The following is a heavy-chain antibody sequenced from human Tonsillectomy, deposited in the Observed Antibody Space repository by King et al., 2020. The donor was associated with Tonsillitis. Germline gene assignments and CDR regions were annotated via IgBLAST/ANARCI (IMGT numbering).Heavy chain of an antibody. CDR2: INPNSGVT. CDR1: GYTFTGYY. V-gene: IGHV1-2*02. CDR3: ARDKASHTYYDCWSGSPYNWFDP. D-gene: IGHD3-3*01. Sequence: QLVQSGAEVKKPGASVKVSCKASGYTFTGYYMHWVRQAPGQGLEWMGWINPNSGVTNYAQKFQGRVSMTRDTSIRTAYMEQTRLRADDTAVYYCARDKASHTYYDCWSGSPYNWFDPWGQGTLGTVSS. J-gene: IGHJ5*02.